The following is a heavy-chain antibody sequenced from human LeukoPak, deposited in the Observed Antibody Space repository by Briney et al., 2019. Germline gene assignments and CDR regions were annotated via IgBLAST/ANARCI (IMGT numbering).Heavy chain of an antibody. D-gene: IGHD6-19*01. CDR1: GYTFTSYG. J-gene: IGHJ6*03. Sequence: GASVKVSCTASGYTFTSYGISWVRQAPGQGLEWMGWISAYNGNTNYAQKLQGRVTMTTDTSTSTAYMELRSLRSDDTAVYYCARDETVAGTFYYYYMDVWGKGTTVTISS. CDR2: ISAYNGNT. V-gene: IGHV1-18*01. CDR3: ARDETVAGTFYYYYMDV.